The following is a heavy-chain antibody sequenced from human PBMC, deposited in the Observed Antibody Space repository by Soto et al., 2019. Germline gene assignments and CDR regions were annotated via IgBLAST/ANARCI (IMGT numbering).Heavy chain of an antibody. CDR3: TTYYYDSRGYYFEYFHH. D-gene: IGHD3-22*01. J-gene: IGHJ1*01. V-gene: IGHV3-23*01. CDR1: GFTFSNYA. CDR2: ISRSGDHT. Sequence: GGSLRLSCAASGFTFSNYAMSWVRQAPGKGLEWVSTISRSGDHTYYADSVKGRFTISRDNSKNTLHLQMNSLRAEDTAVYYCTTYYYDSRGYYFEYFHHWGQGTLVTVSS.